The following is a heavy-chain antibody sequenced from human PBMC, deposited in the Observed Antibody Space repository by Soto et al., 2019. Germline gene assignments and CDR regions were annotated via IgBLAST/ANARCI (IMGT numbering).Heavy chain of an antibody. CDR1: GYTVTSYH. J-gene: IGHJ4*02. Sequence: QVQLVQSGAAVKKPGASVKVSCKASGYTVTSYHITWVRHAPGQGLEWMGWISAYNGNTNYAQKLHGTVTINTDTSTSTAYMALRSLRSYVTAVYYCARDSPTPREWGQGTVVNVSS. CDR2: ISAYNGNT. V-gene: IGHV1-18*01. D-gene: IGHD2-15*01. CDR3: ARDSPTPRE.